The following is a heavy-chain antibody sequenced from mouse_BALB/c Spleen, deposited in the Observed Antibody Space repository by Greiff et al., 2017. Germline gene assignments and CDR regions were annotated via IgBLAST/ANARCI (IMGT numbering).Heavy chain of an antibody. CDR2: ISSGGSYT. Sequence: EVQLQESGGGLVKPGGSLKLSCAASGFTFSSYTMSWVRQTPEKRLEWVATISSGGSYTYYPDSVKGRFTISRDNAKNTLYLQMSSLKSEDTAMYYCTRDYYGSSNWYFDVWGAGTTVTVSS. J-gene: IGHJ1*01. CDR3: TRDYYGSSNWYFDV. D-gene: IGHD1-1*01. V-gene: IGHV5-6-4*01. CDR1: GFTFSSYT.